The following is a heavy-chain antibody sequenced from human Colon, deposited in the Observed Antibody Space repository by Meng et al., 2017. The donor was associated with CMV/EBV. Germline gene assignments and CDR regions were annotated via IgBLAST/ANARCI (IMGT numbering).Heavy chain of an antibody. CDR1: FTVSSYS. D-gene: IGHD2-2*01. J-gene: IGHJ1*01. Sequence: FTVSSYSMNWDRQAPGKGVEWVSSVSSSSSYICYADSVKGRFTISRDNAKNSLYLQMNSLRAEDTAVYYCATKYCSSTSCSTYFQHWGQGTLVTVSS. CDR2: VSSSSSYI. V-gene: IGHV3-21*01. CDR3: ATKYCSSTSCSTYFQH.